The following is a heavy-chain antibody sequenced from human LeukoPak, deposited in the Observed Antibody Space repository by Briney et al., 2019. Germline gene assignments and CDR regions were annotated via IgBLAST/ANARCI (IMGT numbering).Heavy chain of an antibody. CDR1: GFTFTDYY. CDR3: ARAGGVHTYGNYFDY. Sequence: GGSLRLSCTASGFTFTDYYMSWIRLAPGEGLEWVSYITTRSSYTNYAGSVKGRFTISRDNAKNSLFLQMNGLRAEDTAVYYCARAGGVHTYGNYFDYWGQGTLVTVSS. CDR2: ITTRSSYT. V-gene: IGHV3-11*06. D-gene: IGHD1-1*01. J-gene: IGHJ4*02.